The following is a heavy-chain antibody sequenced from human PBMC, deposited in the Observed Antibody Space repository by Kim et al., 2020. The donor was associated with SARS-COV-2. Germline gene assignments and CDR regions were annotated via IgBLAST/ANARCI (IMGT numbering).Heavy chain of an antibody. J-gene: IGHJ6*02. CDR1: GFTFSSYG. CDR3: AKEYFDYSREYYYGMDV. V-gene: IGHV3-30*18. D-gene: IGHD4-4*01. Sequence: GGSLRLSCAASGFTFSSYGMHWVRQAPGKGLEWVAVISYDGSNKYYADSVKGRFTISRDNSKNTLYLQMNSLRAEDTAVYYCAKEYFDYSREYYYGMDVWGQGTTVTVSS. CDR2: ISYDGSNK.